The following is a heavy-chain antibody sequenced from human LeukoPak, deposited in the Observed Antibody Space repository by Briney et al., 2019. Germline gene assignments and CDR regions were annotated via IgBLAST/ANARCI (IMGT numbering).Heavy chain of an antibody. CDR2: IWYDGSNK. Sequence: GGSLRLSCAASGFTFSSYGMHWVRQAPGKGPEGVAVIWYDGSNKYYADSVRGRFTISRDNSKNTLYLQMNSLRAEDTAVYYCASTSGWYEPIDYWGQGTLVTVSS. D-gene: IGHD6-19*01. J-gene: IGHJ4*02. V-gene: IGHV3-33*01. CDR3: ASTSGWYEPIDY. CDR1: GFTFSSYG.